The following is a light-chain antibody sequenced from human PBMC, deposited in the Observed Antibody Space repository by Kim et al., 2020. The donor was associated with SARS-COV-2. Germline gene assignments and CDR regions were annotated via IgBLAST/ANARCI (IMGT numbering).Light chain of an antibody. CDR3: QHYNGSPIT. Sequence: SPGERATLSCRASQSVTSSYFSCHQKQRRQPPSLIIGAASSSATSTPGRSGGGASGTDFIIISSRQSHEDVAVYCWQHYNGSPITFGQGTKVDIK. CDR1: QSVTSSY. CDR2: AAS. V-gene: IGKV3-20*01. J-gene: IGKJ1*01.